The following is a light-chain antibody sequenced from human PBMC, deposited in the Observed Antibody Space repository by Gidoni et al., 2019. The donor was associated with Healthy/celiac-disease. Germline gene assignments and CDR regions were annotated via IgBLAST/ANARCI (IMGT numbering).Light chain of an antibody. CDR1: QSSSSY. V-gene: IGKV1-39*01. Sequence: DSQMTQAPSSLSASVGDRVTITCRASQSSSSYLNWYQQKPGKAPKLLIYAASSLQSGVPSRFSGSGSGTDFTLTISSLQPEDFATYYCQQSYSTPQPFGQGTKLEIK. J-gene: IGKJ2*01. CDR3: QQSYSTPQP. CDR2: AAS.